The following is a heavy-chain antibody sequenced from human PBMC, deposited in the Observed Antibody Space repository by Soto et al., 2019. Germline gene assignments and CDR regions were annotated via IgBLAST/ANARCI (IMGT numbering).Heavy chain of an antibody. CDR2: IYYSGST. Sequence: TLSLTCTVSGGSISSYYWSWIRQPPGKGLEWIGYIYYSGSTNYNPSLKSRVTISVDTSKNQFSLKLSSVTAADTAVYYCARKYYDFWSGYYINWFDPWGQGTLVTVSS. CDR3: ARKYYDFWSGYYINWFDP. V-gene: IGHV4-59*01. D-gene: IGHD3-3*01. J-gene: IGHJ5*02. CDR1: GGSISSYY.